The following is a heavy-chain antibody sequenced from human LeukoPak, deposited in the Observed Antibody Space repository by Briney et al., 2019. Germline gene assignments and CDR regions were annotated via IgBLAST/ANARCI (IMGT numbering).Heavy chain of an antibody. CDR2: IRGSGAGT. CDR1: GFTFSSYA. J-gene: IGHJ3*01. V-gene: IGHV3-23*01. CDR3: GRDPNGDYVGAFDF. Sequence: PGGSLRLSCAASGFTFSSYAMTWVRQAPGKGLEWVSSIRGSGAGTSYAASVEGRFTMSRDNSKNTLYLRMNSLRAEDTAVYYCGRDPNGDYVGAFDFWGQGTLVTVSS. D-gene: IGHD4-17*01.